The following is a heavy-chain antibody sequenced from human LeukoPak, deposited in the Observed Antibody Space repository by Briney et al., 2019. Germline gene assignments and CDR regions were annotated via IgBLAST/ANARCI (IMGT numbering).Heavy chain of an antibody. Sequence: SETLSLTCAVSGGSFSDDYWNWIRQPAGKGLEWIGRISSSGSTNYNPSLKSRVTISVDTSKNQFSLKLSSVTAADTAVYFCARGPYSYDSSGAFDIWGQGTMVTVSS. D-gene: IGHD3-22*01. CDR3: ARGPYSYDSSGAFDI. CDR1: GGSFSDDY. CDR2: ISSSGST. J-gene: IGHJ3*02. V-gene: IGHV4-4*07.